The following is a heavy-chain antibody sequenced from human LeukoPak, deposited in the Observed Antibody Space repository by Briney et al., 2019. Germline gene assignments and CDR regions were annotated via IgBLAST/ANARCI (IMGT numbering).Heavy chain of an antibody. CDR1: GGSFSGYY. J-gene: IGHJ4*02. Sequence: SETLSLTCAVYGGSFSGYYWSWIRQPPGKGLEWIGEINHSGSTNYNPSLKSRVTISVDTSKNQFSLKLSSVTAADTAVYYCARFSRNRGYQLPDYYFDYWGQGTLVTVSS. D-gene: IGHD2-2*01. CDR2: INHSGST. V-gene: IGHV4-34*01. CDR3: ARFSRNRGYQLPDYYFDY.